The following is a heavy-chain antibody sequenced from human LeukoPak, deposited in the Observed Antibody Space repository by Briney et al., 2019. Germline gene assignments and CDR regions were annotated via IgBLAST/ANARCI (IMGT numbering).Heavy chain of an antibody. CDR3: ARDFYDSSGYYYDY. CDR2: IKQDGSEK. CDR1: GFNFNTYW. V-gene: IGHV3-7*01. J-gene: IGHJ4*02. D-gene: IGHD3-22*01. Sequence: PGGSLRLSCAASGFNFNTYWMSWVRQAPGKGLEWVANIKQDGSEKFYVDSMKGRFTISRDNAKNSLYLQMNSLRAEDTAVYYCARDFYDSSGYYYDYWGQGTLVTVSS.